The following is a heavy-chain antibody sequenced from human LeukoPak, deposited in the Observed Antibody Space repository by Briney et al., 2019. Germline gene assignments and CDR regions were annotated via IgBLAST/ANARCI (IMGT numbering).Heavy chain of an antibody. Sequence: PXQTLSLTCTVSGGSISSGGYYWSWIRQHPGKGLEWIGYIYYSGSTYYNPSLKSRVTISVDTSKNQFSPKLSSVTAADTAVYYCVGEDYYYGMDVWGQGTTVTVSS. CDR3: VGEDYYYGMDV. V-gene: IGHV4-31*03. D-gene: IGHD2-21*01. J-gene: IGHJ6*02. CDR2: IYYSGST. CDR1: GGSISSGGYY.